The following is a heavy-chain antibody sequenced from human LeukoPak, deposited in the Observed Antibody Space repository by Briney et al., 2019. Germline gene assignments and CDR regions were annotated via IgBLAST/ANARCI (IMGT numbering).Heavy chain of an antibody. CDR2: IYHSGST. V-gene: IGHV4-30-2*01. Sequence: SQTLSLTCAVSGGSISSGGYPWSWIRQPPGKGLEWIGYIYHSGSTYYNPSLKSRVTISVDRSKNQFSLKLSSVTAADTAVYYCAIRREGAFDIWGQGTMVTVSS. CDR3: AIRREGAFDI. J-gene: IGHJ3*02. CDR1: GGSISSGGYP.